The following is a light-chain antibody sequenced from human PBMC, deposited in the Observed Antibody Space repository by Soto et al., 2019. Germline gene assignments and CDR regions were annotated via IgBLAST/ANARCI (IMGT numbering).Light chain of an antibody. CDR3: QQSYSAPHS. V-gene: IGKV1-39*01. CDR1: QNIDNF. CDR2: AAS. J-gene: IGKJ2*01. Sequence: DIQMTQSPSSLSASVGDRVTITCRASQNIDNFLNWYQWRPGKAPRFLIFAASSLQSGVSSRFSGSGSGTDFPLTIINLHPEYFATYYCQQSYSAPHSFGQGTRLETK.